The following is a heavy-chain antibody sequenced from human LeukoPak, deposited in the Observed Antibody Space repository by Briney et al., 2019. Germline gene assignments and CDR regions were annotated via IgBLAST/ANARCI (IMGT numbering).Heavy chain of an antibody. Sequence: ASVKVSCKASGGTFSSYAISWVRQAPGRGLEWMGRIIPILGIANYAQKFQGRVTITADKSTSTAYMELSSLRSEDTAVYYCARVDAAVAGFDYWGQGTLVTVSS. J-gene: IGHJ4*02. CDR1: GGTFSSYA. CDR3: ARVDAAVAGFDY. V-gene: IGHV1-69*04. CDR2: IIPILGIA. D-gene: IGHD6-19*01.